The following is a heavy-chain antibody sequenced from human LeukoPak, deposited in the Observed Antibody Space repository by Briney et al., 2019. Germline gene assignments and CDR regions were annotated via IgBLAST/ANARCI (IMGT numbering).Heavy chain of an antibody. J-gene: IGHJ4*02. D-gene: IGHD3-3*01. CDR2: ISGSGGST. CDR1: GFTFSSYA. V-gene: IGHV3-23*01. CDR3: AKDLGFWSGYLGGD. Sequence: GGSLRLSCAASGFTFSSYAMSWVRQAPGKGLEWVSAISGSGGSTYYADSVKDRFTISRDNSKNTLYLQMNSLRAEDTAVYYCAKDLGFWSGYLGGDWGQGTLVTVSS.